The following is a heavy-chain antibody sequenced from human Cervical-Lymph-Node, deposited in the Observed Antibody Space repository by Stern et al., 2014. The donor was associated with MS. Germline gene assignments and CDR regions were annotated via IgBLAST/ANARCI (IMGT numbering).Heavy chain of an antibody. CDR2: ISWNSGSI. CDR1: GFTFDDYA. CDR3: AKDRNRGYSYGYSYGMDV. J-gene: IGHJ6*02. Sequence: VQLMQSGGGLVQPGRSLRLSCAASGFTFDDYAMHWVRQAPGKGLEWVSGISWNSGSIGYADSVKGRFTISRDNAKNSLYLQMNSLRAEDTALYYCAKDRNRGYSYGYSYGMDVWGQGTTVTVSS. D-gene: IGHD5-18*01. V-gene: IGHV3-9*01.